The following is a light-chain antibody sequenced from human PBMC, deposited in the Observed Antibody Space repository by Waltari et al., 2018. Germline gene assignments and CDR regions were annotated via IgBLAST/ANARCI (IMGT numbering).Light chain of an antibody. CDR2: KVS. V-gene: IGKV2-30*01. Sequence: DPVMTQSPLSLPVTLGQPASISCRSSQSLEDSDENTYLTWFQQRPGQSPRRLIFKVSNRDSGVPDRFSGSGSGTDFTLSISRVEAEDVGVYYCMQGTQWSITFGQGTRLEIK. CDR3: MQGTQWSIT. CDR1: QSLEDSDENTY. J-gene: IGKJ5*01.